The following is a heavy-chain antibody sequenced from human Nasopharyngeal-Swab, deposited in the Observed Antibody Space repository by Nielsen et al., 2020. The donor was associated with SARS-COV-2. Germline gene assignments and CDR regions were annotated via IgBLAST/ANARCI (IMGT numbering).Heavy chain of an antibody. CDR2: INHSGST. D-gene: IGHD1-1*01. V-gene: IGHV4-34*01. CDR1: GGSFSGYC. CDR3: ARGNNWNYAMDV. J-gene: IGHJ6*02. Sequence: SETLSLTCAVYGGSFSGYCWNWIRQPPGKGLEWVGEINHSGSTNYNPSLKSRVTISVDTSKNQFSLKLSSVTAADTAVYYCARGNNWNYAMDVWGQGTTVTVSS.